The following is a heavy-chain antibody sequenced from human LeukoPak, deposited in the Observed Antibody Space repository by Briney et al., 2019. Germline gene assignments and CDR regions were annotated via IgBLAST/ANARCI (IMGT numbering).Heavy chain of an antibody. Sequence: GGSLRLSCAASGFTFSSYEMNWVRQAPGKGLEWVSYISSSGSTIYYADSVKGRFTISRDNAKNSLYLQMNSLRAEDTAVYYCAREYYDSSGCDFDYWGQGTPVTVSS. J-gene: IGHJ4*02. CDR1: GFTFSSYE. CDR3: AREYYDSSGCDFDY. D-gene: IGHD3-22*01. CDR2: ISSSGSTI. V-gene: IGHV3-48*03.